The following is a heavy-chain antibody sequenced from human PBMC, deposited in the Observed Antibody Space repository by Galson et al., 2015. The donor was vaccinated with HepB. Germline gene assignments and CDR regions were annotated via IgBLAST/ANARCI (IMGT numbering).Heavy chain of an antibody. Sequence: SLRLSCAVSGFTFTNAWMSWVRQAPGKGLEWVGRIKNKTEGGTIEYAAPVKGRFTISRDDSKNTLNLQMNSLTTEDTAVYYCAVYRGRMDVWGQGTTVSVSS. CDR1: GFTFTNAW. V-gene: IGHV3-15*05. D-gene: IGHD1-26*01. J-gene: IGHJ6*02. CDR2: IKNKTEGGTI. CDR3: AVYRGRMDV.